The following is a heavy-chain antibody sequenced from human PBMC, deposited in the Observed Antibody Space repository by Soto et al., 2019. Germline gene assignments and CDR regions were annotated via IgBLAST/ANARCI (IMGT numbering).Heavy chain of an antibody. D-gene: IGHD4-17*01. J-gene: IGHJ6*02. CDR2: ISTYNGDT. Sequence: ASVKVSCKASGYTFTRSGISWVRQAPGQGLEWMGWISTYNGDTNYAQTFQGRVTMTTDASTSTVYMEVSSLRSDDTAVYYCARDLSLTVTGGGYYYGMDVWGQGTTVTVSS. CDR3: ARDLSLTVTGGGYYYGMDV. CDR1: GYTFTRSG. V-gene: IGHV1-18*01.